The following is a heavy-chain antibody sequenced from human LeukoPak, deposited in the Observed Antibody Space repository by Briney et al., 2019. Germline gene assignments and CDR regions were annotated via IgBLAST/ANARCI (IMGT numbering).Heavy chain of an antibody. Sequence: GSLRLSCAASGFTFSSYSMNWVRQAPGKGLEWVSSISSSSSYIYYADSVKGRFTISRDNAKNSLYLQMNSLRAEDTAVYYCARETSSFWGAPWRAFDIWGQGTMVTVSS. CDR3: ARETSSFWGAPWRAFDI. J-gene: IGHJ3*02. CDR2: ISSSSSYI. D-gene: IGHD3-3*01. CDR1: GFTFSSYS. V-gene: IGHV3-21*01.